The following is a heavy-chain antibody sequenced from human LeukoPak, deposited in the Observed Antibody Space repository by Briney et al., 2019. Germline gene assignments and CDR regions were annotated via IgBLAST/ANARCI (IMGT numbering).Heavy chain of an antibody. D-gene: IGHD2-15*01. CDR2: ISHEGTKK. V-gene: IGHV3-30*03. CDR3: ATSLSDCSGGRCYPWGFLYYGMDV. Sequence: GGSLRLSRATSGFIFSNYGIHWVRQAPGKGLEWVAVISHEGTKKHYGDSGKGLFTTSRHNSKNPMFLQMNSLRMEDTAAYYCATSLSDCSGGRCYPWGFLYYGMDVWGPGTTVTVSS. J-gene: IGHJ6*02. CDR1: GFIFSNYG.